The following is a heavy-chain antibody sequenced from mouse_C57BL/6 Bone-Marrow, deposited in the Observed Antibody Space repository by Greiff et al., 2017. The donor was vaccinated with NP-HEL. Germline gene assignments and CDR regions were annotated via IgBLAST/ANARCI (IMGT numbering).Heavy chain of an antibody. J-gene: IGHJ2*01. D-gene: IGHD2-3*01. Sequence: EVQLVESGGGLVKPGGSLKLSCAASGFTFSSYAMSWVRQTPEKRLEWVATISDGGSYTYYPDNVKGRFTISRDNAKNNLYLQMSHLKSEDTAMYYCARVSFYDGYNYWGQGTTLTVSS. V-gene: IGHV5-4*01. CDR1: GFTFSSYA. CDR3: ARVSFYDGYNY. CDR2: ISDGGSYT.